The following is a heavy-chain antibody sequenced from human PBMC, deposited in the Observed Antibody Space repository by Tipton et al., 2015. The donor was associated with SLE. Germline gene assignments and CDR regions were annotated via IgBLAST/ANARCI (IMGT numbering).Heavy chain of an antibody. Sequence: LRLSCAVYGGSISSHYWSWIRQPPGKGLEWIGYIYYSGSTNYNPSLKSRVTISVDTSKNQFSLKLSSVTAADTAVYYCARKRGGYCSSTSCYGDAFDIWGQGTMVTVSS. D-gene: IGHD2-2*01. V-gene: IGHV4-59*11. CDR1: GGSISSHY. CDR3: ARKRGGYCSSTSCYGDAFDI. J-gene: IGHJ3*02. CDR2: IYYSGST.